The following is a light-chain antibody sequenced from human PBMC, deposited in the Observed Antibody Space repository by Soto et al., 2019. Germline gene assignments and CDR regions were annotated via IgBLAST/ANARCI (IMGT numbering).Light chain of an antibody. CDR3: SSYTSSSTEV. CDR1: SSDVGGYNY. V-gene: IGLV2-14*01. J-gene: IGLJ2*01. Sequence: QSVLTQPASVSGSPGQSITISCTGTSSDVGGYNYVSWYQQHPGKAPKLMIYDVRNRPSGVSNRFSGSKSGNTASLTISGLQGEDEADYYCSSYTSSSTEVFGGGTKVTVL. CDR2: DVR.